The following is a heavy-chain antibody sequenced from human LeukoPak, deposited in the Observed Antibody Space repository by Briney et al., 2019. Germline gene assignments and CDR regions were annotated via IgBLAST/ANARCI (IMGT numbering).Heavy chain of an antibody. Sequence: SETLSLTCAVYGGSFSGYYWSWIRQPPGKGLEWIGEINHSGSTNYNPSLKSRVTISVDTPKDQFSLKLSSVTAADTAVYYCARGGDDFWSGPNAFDIWGQGTMVTVSS. CDR3: ARGGDDFWSGPNAFDI. V-gene: IGHV4-34*01. D-gene: IGHD3-3*01. J-gene: IGHJ3*02. CDR1: GGSFSGYY. CDR2: INHSGST.